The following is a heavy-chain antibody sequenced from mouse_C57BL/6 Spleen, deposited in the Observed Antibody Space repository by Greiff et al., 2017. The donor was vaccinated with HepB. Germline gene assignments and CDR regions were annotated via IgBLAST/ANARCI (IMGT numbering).Heavy chain of an antibody. CDR1: GYTFTSYW. CDR3: ATGTVVGGAMDY. CDR2: IHPNSGST. Sequence: VQLQQPGAELVKPGASVKLSCKASGYTFTSYWMHWVKQRPGQGLEWIGMIHPNSGSTNYNEKFKSKATLTVDKSSSTAYMQLSSLTSEDSAVYYCATGTVVGGAMDYWGQGTSVTVSS. J-gene: IGHJ4*01. V-gene: IGHV1-64*01. D-gene: IGHD1-1*01.